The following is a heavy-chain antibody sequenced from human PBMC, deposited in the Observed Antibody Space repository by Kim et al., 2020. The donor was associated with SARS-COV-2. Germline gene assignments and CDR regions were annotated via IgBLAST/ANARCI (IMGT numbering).Heavy chain of an antibody. V-gene: IGHV1-2*06. J-gene: IGHJ4*02. CDR3: ARDVTEYSSGWWDY. CDR1: GYSFTGYY. Sequence: ASVKVSCKASGYSFTGYYMHWVRQAPGQGLEWMGRINPNSGGTKYAQKFQGRVTMTRDTSISTAYMELSRLRSDDTAVYYCARDVTEYSSGWWDYWGQGTLATVS. D-gene: IGHD6-19*01. CDR2: INPNSGGT.